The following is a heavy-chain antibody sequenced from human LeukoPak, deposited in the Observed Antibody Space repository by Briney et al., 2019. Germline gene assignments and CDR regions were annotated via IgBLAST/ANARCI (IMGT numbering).Heavy chain of an antibody. CDR1: GGSISSSSYY. V-gene: IGHV4-39*07. CDR3: ARDNVYLYGMDV. D-gene: IGHD2-8*01. CDR2: IYYSGST. Sequence: SETLSLTCTVSGGSISSSSYYWGWIRQPPGKGLEWIGSIYYSGSTYYNPSLKSRVTISVDTSKNQFSLKLSSVTAADTAVYYCARDNVYLYGMDVWGQGTTVTVSS. J-gene: IGHJ6*02.